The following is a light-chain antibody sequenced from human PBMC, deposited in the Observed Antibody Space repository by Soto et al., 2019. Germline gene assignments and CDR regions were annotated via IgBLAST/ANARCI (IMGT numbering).Light chain of an antibody. Sequence: DIVLTQTPLSLSVAPGQPASIACKSSQSLLHTDGKTYLYWYLQKSGKPPRLLIYDVSNRFSGVTYRVSGSGTGTEFTLRISRVEAEDVYVYSCMQSVILPHTFGGGTKVEIK. CDR1: QSLLHTDGKTY. J-gene: IGKJ4*01. CDR2: DVS. V-gene: IGKV2D-29*01. CDR3: MQSVILPHT.